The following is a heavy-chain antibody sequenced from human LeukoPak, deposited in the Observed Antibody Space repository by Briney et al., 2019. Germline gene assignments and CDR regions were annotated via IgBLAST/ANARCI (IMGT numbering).Heavy chain of an antibody. CDR1: GFTSGTYA. CDR2: ISGSGAST. Sequence: GGSLRLSCAASGFTSGTYATTWVRQAPGKGLERVSAISGSGASTYYADSVKGRFTISRDNSKNTLYLQMNSLRAEDTAVYYCARSRAAVAGYFDYWGQGTLVTVSS. D-gene: IGHD6-19*01. V-gene: IGHV3-23*01. CDR3: ARSRAAVAGYFDY. J-gene: IGHJ4*02.